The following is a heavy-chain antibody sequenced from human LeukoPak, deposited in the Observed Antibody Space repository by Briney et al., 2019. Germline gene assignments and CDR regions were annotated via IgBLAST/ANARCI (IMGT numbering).Heavy chain of an antibody. Sequence: SQTLSLTXTVSGGSISSGDYYWSWIRQPPGKGLEWIGYIYYSGSTYYNPSLKSRVTISVDTSKTQFSLKLSSVTAADTAVYYCATGTLTMVRGVRYYYYYMDVWGKGTTVTVSS. CDR3: ATGTLTMVRGVRYYYYYMDV. V-gene: IGHV4-30-4*08. D-gene: IGHD3-10*01. CDR2: IYYSGST. J-gene: IGHJ6*03. CDR1: GGSISSGDYY.